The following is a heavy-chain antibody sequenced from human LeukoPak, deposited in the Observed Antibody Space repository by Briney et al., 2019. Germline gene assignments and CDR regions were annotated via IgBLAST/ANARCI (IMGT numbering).Heavy chain of an antibody. V-gene: IGHV3-30*18. CDR1: GFTFSSYD. CDR2: ISYDGSNK. Sequence: GGSLRLPCAASGFTFSSYDMHWVRQAPGKGLEWVAVISYDGSNKYYADSVKGRFTISRDNSKNTLYLQMNSLRAEDTGVYYCAKDLLVYWGQGTLVTVSS. J-gene: IGHJ4*02. CDR3: AKDLLVY.